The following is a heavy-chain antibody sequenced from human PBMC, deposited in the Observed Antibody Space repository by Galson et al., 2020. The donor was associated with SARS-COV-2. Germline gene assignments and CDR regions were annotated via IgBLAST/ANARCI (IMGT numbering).Heavy chain of an antibody. CDR3: AKESIAARRFYFYGMDV. CDR1: GFTFSSYW. Sequence: GGSLRLSCAASGFTFSSYWMSWVRQAPGKGLEWVANIKQDGSEKYYVDSVKGRFTISRDNAKNSLYLQMNSLRAEDTAAYYCAKESIAARRFYFYGMDVWGQGTTVTVSS. D-gene: IGHD6-6*01. CDR2: IKQDGSEK. V-gene: IGHV3-7*03. J-gene: IGHJ6*02.